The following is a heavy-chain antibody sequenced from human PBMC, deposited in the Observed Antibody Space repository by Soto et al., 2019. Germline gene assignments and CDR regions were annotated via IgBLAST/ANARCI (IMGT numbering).Heavy chain of an antibody. J-gene: IGHJ4*02. CDR3: ARVGDSSGYYYGHYFDY. V-gene: IGHV4-31*03. CDR1: GGSISSGGYY. Sequence: SETLSLTCTVSGGSISSGGYYWSWIRQHPGKGLEWIGYIYYSGSTYYNPSLKSRVTISVDTSKNQFSLKLGSVTAADTAVYYCARVGDSSGYYYGHYFDYWGQGTLVTVSS. D-gene: IGHD3-22*01. CDR2: IYYSGST.